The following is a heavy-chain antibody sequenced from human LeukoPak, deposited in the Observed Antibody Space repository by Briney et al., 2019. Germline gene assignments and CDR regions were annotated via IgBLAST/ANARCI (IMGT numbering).Heavy chain of an antibody. CDR3: ARAPGFSSGWWGY. J-gene: IGHJ4*02. CDR1: GGSISSYY. Sequence: SETLSLTCTVSGGSISSYYGSWIRQPPGKRPEWIGYIYYSGMTNYNPSLKSRVTISVETSKNQFSLKLSSVTAADTAVYYCARAPGFSSGWWGYWGRGALVTVSS. V-gene: IGHV4-59*01. D-gene: IGHD6-19*01. CDR2: IYYSGMT.